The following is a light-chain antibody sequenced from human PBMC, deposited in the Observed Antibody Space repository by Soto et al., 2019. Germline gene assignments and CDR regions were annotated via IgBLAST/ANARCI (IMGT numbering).Light chain of an antibody. CDR3: QQANSFPPT. J-gene: IGKJ3*01. CDR1: EGIARW. Sequence: QMTQSPSSVSASVGDRVTITCRASEGIARWLAWYQQKPGRAPKLLIYAASNLESGVPLRFSGSGSGRDFTLTITSLQPEDFATYYCQQANSFPPTFGPGTKVDLK. CDR2: AAS. V-gene: IGKV1-12*01.